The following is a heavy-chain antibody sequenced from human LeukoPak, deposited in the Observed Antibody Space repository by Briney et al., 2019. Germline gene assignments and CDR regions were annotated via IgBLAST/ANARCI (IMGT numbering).Heavy chain of an antibody. CDR1: RGTFSNYA. V-gene: IGHV1-69*13. CDR3: ARSGYCSGGSCYSDYYYGMDV. D-gene: IGHD2-15*01. Sequence: SVTVSYLASRGTFSNYAISWVRQAPGQGREWLGGIIPIFGKANYAQKFQGRVTIKADESTSTAYMELSSLRSEDTDVYYCARSGYCSGGSCYSDYYYGMDVWGKGTTVTGSS. J-gene: IGHJ6*04. CDR2: IIPIFGKA.